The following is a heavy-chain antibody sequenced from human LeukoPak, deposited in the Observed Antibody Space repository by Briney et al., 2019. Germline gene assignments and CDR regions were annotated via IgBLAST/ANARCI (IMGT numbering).Heavy chain of an antibody. Sequence: GRSLRLSCAASGFTFSSYGMHWVRQAPGKGLEWVAVISYDGSNKYYADSVKGRFTISRDNSKNTLYLQMNSLRAEDTAVYYCYDSSGYKDYWGQGTLVTVSS. J-gene: IGHJ4*02. CDR1: GFTFSSYG. V-gene: IGHV3-30*03. D-gene: IGHD3-22*01. CDR2: ISYDGSNK. CDR3: YDSSGYKDY.